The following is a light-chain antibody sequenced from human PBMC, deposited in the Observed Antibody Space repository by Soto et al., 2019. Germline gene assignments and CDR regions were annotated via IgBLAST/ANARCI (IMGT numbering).Light chain of an antibody. CDR3: QEYDSRPNT. CDR1: QDITLY. V-gene: IGKV1-33*01. Sequence: DIQMTQSPSSLSASVGDRVTITCPASQDITLYLNWYQHKAGKAPNLLIHDVPTLEIGVPARFSGRGSGTIFTLTIINLQPEDVATYYCQEYDSRPNTFGHGTKVEIK. CDR2: DVP. J-gene: IGKJ2*01.